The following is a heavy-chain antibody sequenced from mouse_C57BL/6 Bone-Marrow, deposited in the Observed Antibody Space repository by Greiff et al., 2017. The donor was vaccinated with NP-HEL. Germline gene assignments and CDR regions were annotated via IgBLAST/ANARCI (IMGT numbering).Heavy chain of an antibody. D-gene: IGHD1-1*01. CDR1: GYTFTSYW. J-gene: IGHJ2*01. Sequence: QVQLKQPGAELVKPGASVKMSCKASGYTFTSYWITWVKQRPGQGLEWIGDIYPGSGSTNYNEKFKSKATLTVDTSSSTAYMQLSSLTSEDSAVYYWARRFITTVVDYWGQGTTLTVSS. CDR2: IYPGSGST. V-gene: IGHV1-55*01. CDR3: ARRFITTVVDY.